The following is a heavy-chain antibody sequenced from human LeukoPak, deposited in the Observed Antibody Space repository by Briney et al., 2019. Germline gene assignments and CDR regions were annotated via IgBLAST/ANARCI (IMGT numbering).Heavy chain of an antibody. V-gene: IGHV1-2*02. J-gene: IGHJ3*02. CDR1: GYTFTGYY. Sequence: GASVKVSCKASGYTFTGYYMHWVRQAPGQGLEWMGWINPNSGGTNYAQKFQGRVTMTRDTSISTAYMELSRLRSDDTAVYYCVRYCSGGSCYSVPFDIWGQGTMVTVS. CDR3: VRYCSGGSCYSVPFDI. D-gene: IGHD2-15*01. CDR2: INPNSGGT.